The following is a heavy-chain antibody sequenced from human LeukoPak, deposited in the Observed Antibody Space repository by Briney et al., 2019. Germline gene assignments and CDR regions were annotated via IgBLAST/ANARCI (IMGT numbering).Heavy chain of an antibody. D-gene: IGHD1-26*01. CDR3: ARLSLGATIHGSDY. CDR1: GFTFSSYA. Sequence: TGGSLRLSCAASGFTFSSYAMHWVRQAPGKGLEWVAVISYDGSNKYYADSVKGRFTISRDNSKNTLYLQMDSLRAEDTAVYYCARLSLGATIHGSDYWGQGTLVTVSS. V-gene: IGHV3-30*04. J-gene: IGHJ4*02. CDR2: ISYDGSNK.